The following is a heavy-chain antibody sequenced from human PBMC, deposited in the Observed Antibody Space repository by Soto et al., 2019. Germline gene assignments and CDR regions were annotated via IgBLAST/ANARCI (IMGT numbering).Heavy chain of an antibody. CDR3: ARDPHSSGPEY. CDR1: GYTFTSYA. Sequence: ASVKVSCKASGYTFTSYAMHWVRQAPGQRLEWMGWINAGSGNTKYSQKFQGRVTITRDTSASTAYMELSSLRSEDTAVYYCARDPHSSGPEYWGQGTLVTVSS. V-gene: IGHV1-3*01. CDR2: INAGSGNT. D-gene: IGHD6-19*01. J-gene: IGHJ4*02.